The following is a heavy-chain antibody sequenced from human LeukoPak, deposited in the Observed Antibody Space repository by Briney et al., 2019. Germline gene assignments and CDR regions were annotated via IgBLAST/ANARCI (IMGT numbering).Heavy chain of an antibody. Sequence: SETLSLTCTVSGGSISSYYWSWLRQPPGKGLEWIGYIYYSGSTNYNPSLKSRVTISVDTSKNQFSLKLSSVTAADTAVYYCARVLTYSSSSVSAFDIWGQGTMVTVSS. CDR1: GGSISSYY. D-gene: IGHD6-13*01. CDR3: ARVLTYSSSSVSAFDI. V-gene: IGHV4-59*01. CDR2: IYYSGST. J-gene: IGHJ3*02.